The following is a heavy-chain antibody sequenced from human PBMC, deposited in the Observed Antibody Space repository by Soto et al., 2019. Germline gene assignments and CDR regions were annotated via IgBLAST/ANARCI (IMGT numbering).Heavy chain of an antibody. CDR3: AKDHGMDV. CDR1: GFIFSNYA. V-gene: IGHV3-23*01. Sequence: EVQVLESGGGLVQPGGSLRLSCAASGFIFSNYAMAWVRQCPGKGLEWVSSISNSGGRTYYADSVKGRFTISRDNSKNTVYLQMNSLRAEDTAVYYCAKDHGMDVWGQGATVTVSS. J-gene: IGHJ6*02. CDR2: ISNSGGRT.